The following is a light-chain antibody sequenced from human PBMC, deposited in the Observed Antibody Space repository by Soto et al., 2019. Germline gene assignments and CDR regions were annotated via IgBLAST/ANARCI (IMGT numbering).Light chain of an antibody. CDR3: QQYAAAPWT. J-gene: IGKJ1*01. CDR1: LSVTGNY. V-gene: IGKV3-20*01. CDR2: GAS. Sequence: EIVLTQSPGTLSLSPGERATLSCWASLSVTGNYLAWFQQRPGQAPRLLIFGASTRATGIPDRISGSGSGTDFTLTINRLEPEDFAVYYCQQYAAAPWTFGQGTKVEIK.